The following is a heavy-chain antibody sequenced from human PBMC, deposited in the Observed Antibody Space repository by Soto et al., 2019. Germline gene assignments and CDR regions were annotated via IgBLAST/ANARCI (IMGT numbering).Heavy chain of an antibody. CDR1: GYTLTELS. J-gene: IGHJ5*02. Sequence: ASVKVSCKVSGYTLTELSMHWVRQAPGKRLEWMGSFDPEDGETIYAQKFQGRVTMTEDTSTDTAYMELSSLRSEDTAVYYCATEIVVVPAAIRSKSWFDPWGQGTLVTVSS. D-gene: IGHD2-2*01. V-gene: IGHV1-24*01. CDR2: FDPEDGET. CDR3: ATEIVVVPAAIRSKSWFDP.